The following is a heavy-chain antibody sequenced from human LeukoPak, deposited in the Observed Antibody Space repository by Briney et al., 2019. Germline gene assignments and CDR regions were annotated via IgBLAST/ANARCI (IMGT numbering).Heavy chain of an antibody. D-gene: IGHD5-12*01. J-gene: IGHJ4*02. Sequence: PGGSLRLSCAASGFTFSSYGMHWVRQAPGKGLEWVAFIRYDGSNKYYADSVKGRFTISRDNSKNTLYLQMNSLRAEDTAVYYCAKDRRVATLLFGYWGQGTLVTVSS. CDR1: GFTFSSYG. CDR3: AKDRRVATLLFGY. CDR2: IRYDGSNK. V-gene: IGHV3-30*02.